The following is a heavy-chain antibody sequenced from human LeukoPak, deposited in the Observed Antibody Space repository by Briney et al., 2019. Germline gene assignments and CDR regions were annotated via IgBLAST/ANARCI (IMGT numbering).Heavy chain of an antibody. CDR1: GGSISSYY. Sequence: SETLSLTCTVSGGSISSYYWSWIRQPAGKGLEWIGRIYTSGSTNYNPSLKSRVTMSVDTSKDQFSLKLSSVTAADTAVYYCARDPSDYGGNGYFDYWGQGTLVTVSS. J-gene: IGHJ4*02. CDR2: IYTSGST. CDR3: ARDPSDYGGNGYFDY. V-gene: IGHV4-4*07. D-gene: IGHD4-23*01.